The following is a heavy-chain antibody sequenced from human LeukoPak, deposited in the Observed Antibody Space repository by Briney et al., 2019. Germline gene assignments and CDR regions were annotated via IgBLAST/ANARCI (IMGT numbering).Heavy chain of an antibody. J-gene: IGHJ4*02. D-gene: IGHD2/OR15-2a*01. CDR2: IHYTGNT. CDR3: AKYGQYNFDY. Sequence: SETLSLTCTVSGVSISSSYWSWIRQPPGKGLEWIGFIHYTGNTNHNPSLKNRVTISVDTSKNQFSLKLSSVTTADTAIYYCAKYGQYNFDYWGQGTLVTVSS. V-gene: IGHV4-59*01. CDR1: GVSISSSY.